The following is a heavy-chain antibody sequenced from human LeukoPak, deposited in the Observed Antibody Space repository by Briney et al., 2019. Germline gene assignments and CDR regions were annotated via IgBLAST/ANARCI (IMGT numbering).Heavy chain of an antibody. J-gene: IGHJ4*02. V-gene: IGHV3-48*03. Sequence: GGSLRLSCAASGFTFSSYEMNWVRRAPGKGLEWVSYISTYSTTIYYADSVKGRFTISRDSAKNSLYLQMNSLRAEDTAVYYCARDCGGDCYSHYFDYWGQGTLVTVSS. D-gene: IGHD2-21*02. CDR1: GFTFSSYE. CDR3: ARDCGGDCYSHYFDY. CDR2: ISTYSTTI.